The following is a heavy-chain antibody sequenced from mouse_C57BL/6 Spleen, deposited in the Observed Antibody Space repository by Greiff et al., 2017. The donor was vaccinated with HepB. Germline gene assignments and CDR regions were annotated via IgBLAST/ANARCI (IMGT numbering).Heavy chain of an antibody. D-gene: IGHD3-3*01. V-gene: IGHV5-4*01. Sequence: LMESGGGLVKPGGSLKLSCAASGFTFSSYAMSWVRQTPEKRLEWVATISDGGSYTYYPDNVKGRFTISRDNAKNNLYLQMSHLKSEDTAMYYCARDYRDGGDYFDYWGQGTTLTVSS. CDR2: ISDGGSYT. J-gene: IGHJ2*01. CDR3: ARDYRDGGDYFDY. CDR1: GFTFSSYA.